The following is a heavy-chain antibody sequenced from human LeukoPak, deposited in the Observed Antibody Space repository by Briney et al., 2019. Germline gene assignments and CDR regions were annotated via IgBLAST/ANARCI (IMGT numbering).Heavy chain of an antibody. Sequence: GGSLRLSCVASGVTLSNYAMSWARQAPGKGLEWVSGISSSGSGGNTYYADSVKGRFTISRDSSRNTLFLHMNTLRAEDTATYYCARDRGVRFLEWLSYAGRPYYFDYWGQGTLVTVSS. D-gene: IGHD3-3*01. V-gene: IGHV3-23*01. J-gene: IGHJ4*02. CDR3: ARDRGVRFLEWLSYAGRPYYFDY. CDR2: ISSSGSGGNT. CDR1: GVTLSNYA.